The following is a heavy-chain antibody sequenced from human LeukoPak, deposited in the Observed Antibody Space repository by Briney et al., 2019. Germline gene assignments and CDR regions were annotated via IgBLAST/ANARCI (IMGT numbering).Heavy chain of an antibody. CDR1: AFTFSDYW. CDR2: IREDGSEK. CDR3: ARVDRFGESTHYFDD. D-gene: IGHD3-10*01. J-gene: IGHJ4*02. Sequence: GGSLRLSCATSAFTFSDYWMSWVRQTPGMGLEWVANIREDGSEKYYVDSVKGRFTISRDNAKNSLYLQMNSPRAEDTAVYYCARVDRFGESTHYFDDWGQGTLVTVSS. V-gene: IGHV3-7*01.